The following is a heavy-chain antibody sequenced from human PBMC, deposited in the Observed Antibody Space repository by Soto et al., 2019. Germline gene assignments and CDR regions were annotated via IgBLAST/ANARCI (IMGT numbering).Heavy chain of an antibody. J-gene: IGHJ5*02. Sequence: SETLSLTCSVSGGSITTSSYNWDWIRQPPGKGLGWIGTIYYDGSTSYNPSLKSQVTISVDTSKNHFALKVNSVTAADTAVYYCARGPITTNPRFNPWGQGTLVTVSS. CDR3: ARGPITTNPRFNP. V-gene: IGHV4-39*02. D-gene: IGHD3-22*01. CDR2: IYYDGST. CDR1: GGSITTSSYN.